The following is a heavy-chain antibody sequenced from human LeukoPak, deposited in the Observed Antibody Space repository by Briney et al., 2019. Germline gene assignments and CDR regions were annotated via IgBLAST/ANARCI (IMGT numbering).Heavy chain of an antibody. Sequence: SETLSLTCTVSGGSISSGGYYWSWIRQHPGKGLEWIGYIYYSGSTYYNPSLKSRVTISVGTSKNQFSLKLSSVTAADTAVYYCARGIRYYDYAWGSYRQYYFDYWGQGTLVTVSS. D-gene: IGHD3-16*02. V-gene: IGHV4-31*03. CDR1: GGSISSGGYY. CDR3: ARGIRYYDYAWGSYRQYYFDY. CDR2: IYYSGST. J-gene: IGHJ4*02.